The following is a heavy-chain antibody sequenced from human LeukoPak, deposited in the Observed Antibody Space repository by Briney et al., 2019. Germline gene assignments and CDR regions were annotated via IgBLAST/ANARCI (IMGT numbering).Heavy chain of an antibody. D-gene: IGHD6-19*01. J-gene: IGHJ4*02. Sequence: GGSLRLSCAASGFIFDDYGMGWVRQAPGKGLEWVSGINWNAGRTDYADSVKGRFTISRDNAKNSLYLQMSSLRAEDTALYYCAREHSSGWYFFAYWGQGSLVTVSS. V-gene: IGHV3-20*04. CDR3: AREHSSGWYFFAY. CDR1: GFIFDDYG. CDR2: INWNAGRT.